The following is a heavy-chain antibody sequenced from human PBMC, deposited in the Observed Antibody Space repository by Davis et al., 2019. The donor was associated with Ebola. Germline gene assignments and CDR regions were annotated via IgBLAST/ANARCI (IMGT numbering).Heavy chain of an antibody. CDR1: GYTFTSYS. J-gene: IGHJ5*02. Sequence: ASVKVSCKASGYTFTSYSISWVRQAPGQGPEWMGWISAYNGNTNYAQKLQGRVTMTTDTSTSTAYMELRSLRSDDTAVYYCARVVVWSGYRYNWFDPWGQGTLVTVSS. V-gene: IGHV1-18*01. CDR2: ISAYNGNT. CDR3: ARVVVWSGYRYNWFDP. D-gene: IGHD3-3*01.